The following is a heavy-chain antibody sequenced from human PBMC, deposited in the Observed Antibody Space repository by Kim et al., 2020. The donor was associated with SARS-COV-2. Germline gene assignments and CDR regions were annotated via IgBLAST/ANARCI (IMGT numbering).Heavy chain of an antibody. CDR1: GFTFSNAW. V-gene: IGHV3-15*01. CDR2: IKSKTDGGTT. D-gene: IGHD1-26*01. CDR3: TTASVISAYSGSYLYYYGMDV. J-gene: IGHJ6*02. Sequence: GGSLRLSCAASGFTFSNAWMSWVRQAPGKGLEWVGRIKSKTDGGTTDYAAPVKGRFTISRDDSKNTLYLQMNSLKTEDTAVYYCTTASVISAYSGSYLYYYGMDVWGQGTTVTVSS.